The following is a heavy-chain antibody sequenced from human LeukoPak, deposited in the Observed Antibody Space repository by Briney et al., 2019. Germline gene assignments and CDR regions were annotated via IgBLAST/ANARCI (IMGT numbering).Heavy chain of an antibody. V-gene: IGHV3-13*01. J-gene: IGHJ2*01. CDR3: ARAAYSSTWYSRYFDL. Sequence: GESLKISCAASGFTFSSYDIHWVRQATGKGLEWVSGIGTAGEIYYPGPVKGRFSISRENAKNSLYLQMNSLRAGDTAVYYCARAAYSSTWYSRYFDLWGRGTLVTVSS. D-gene: IGHD6-13*01. CDR2: IGTAGEI. CDR1: GFTFSSYD.